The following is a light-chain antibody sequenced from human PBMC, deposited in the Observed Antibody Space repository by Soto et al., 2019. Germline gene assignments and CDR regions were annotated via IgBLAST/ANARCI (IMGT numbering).Light chain of an antibody. CDR3: AAWDASLDGYV. Sequence: QSVLPQPPSASGTPGQRVTISCSTSSSNLGDNTVNWYQHVPGTAPKLLIYSYDQRPSGVPDRFSGSKSGTSASLAISGLQSEDEADYYCAAWDASLDGYVFGTGIKVTVL. V-gene: IGLV1-44*01. CDR2: SYD. J-gene: IGLJ1*01. CDR1: SSNLGDNT.